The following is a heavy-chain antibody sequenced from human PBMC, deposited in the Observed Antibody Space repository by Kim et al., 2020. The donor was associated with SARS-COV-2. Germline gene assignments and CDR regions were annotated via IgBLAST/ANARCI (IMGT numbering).Heavy chain of an antibody. CDR3: AKGSTNVDV. J-gene: IGHJ6*02. CDR2: ISGSGGST. CDR1: GFTFSNFG. V-gene: IGHV3-23*01. Sequence: GGSLRLSCAASGFTFSNFGMTWVRQAPGKGLECVSAISGSGGSTYYADSVKGRFTISRDNSKNTLYLQMNSLRDEDTAVYYCAKGSTNVDVWGQGTTVTVCS.